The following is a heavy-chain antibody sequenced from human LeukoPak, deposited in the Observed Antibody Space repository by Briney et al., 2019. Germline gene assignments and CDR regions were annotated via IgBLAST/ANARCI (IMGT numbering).Heavy chain of an antibody. CDR1: ADSTTIITSY. CDR3: ARTLNTMVRGVISRWFDP. Sequence: APQSLSPTWTLSADSTTIITSYWGWIRHPRGKGREWIGSIYYSGTTYNNASLESRFTLSVRPSKNPFSLKLTSVAAADTAVYYCARTLNTMVRGVISRWFDPWGQGTLVTVSS. D-gene: IGHD3-10*01. V-gene: IGHV4-39*01. CDR2: IYYSGTT. J-gene: IGHJ5*02.